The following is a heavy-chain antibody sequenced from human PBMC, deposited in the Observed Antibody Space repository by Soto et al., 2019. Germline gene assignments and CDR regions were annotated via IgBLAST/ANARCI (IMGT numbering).Heavy chain of an antibody. Sequence: QVQLVQSGAEVKKPGASVKVSCKASGYTFTSYGVTWVRQAPGQGLEWMGWMRPYNGDTYYAQSLQGRVTMTTDTSTSTAYVELRSLRSDDTAVYYCARGGTDYFDHWVQGTLVTVSS. V-gene: IGHV1-18*01. CDR2: MRPYNGDT. D-gene: IGHD3-16*01. CDR3: ARGGTDYFDH. CDR1: GYTFTSYG. J-gene: IGHJ4*02.